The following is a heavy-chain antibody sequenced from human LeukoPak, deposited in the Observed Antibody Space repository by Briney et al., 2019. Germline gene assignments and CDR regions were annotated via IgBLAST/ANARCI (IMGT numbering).Heavy chain of an antibody. V-gene: IGHV3-23*01. CDR3: AKVLWGEYYDSSGYFD. J-gene: IGHJ4*02. CDR1: GFTFSSYA. CDR2: ISGSGGST. D-gene: IGHD3-22*01. Sequence: GGSLRLPCAASGFTFSSYAMSWVRQAPGKGLEWVSAISGSGGSTYYADSVKGRFTISRDNSKNTLYLQMNSLRAEDTAVYYCAKVLWGEYYDSSGYFDWGQGTLVTVSS.